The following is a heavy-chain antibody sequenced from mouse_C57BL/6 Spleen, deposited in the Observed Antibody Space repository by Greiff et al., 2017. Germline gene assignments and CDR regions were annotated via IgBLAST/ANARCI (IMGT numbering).Heavy chain of an antibody. CDR3: ARNGGSRFDY. J-gene: IGHJ2*01. Sequence: VQLQQSGAELVRPGTSVKVSCKASGYAFTNYLIEWVKQRPGQGLEWIGVINPGSGGTNYNEKFKGKATLTADKSSSTAYMQRSSLTSEDSAVYFCARNGGSRFDYWGQGTTLTVSS. CDR1: GYAFTNYL. D-gene: IGHD1-1*01. V-gene: IGHV1-54*01. CDR2: INPGSGGT.